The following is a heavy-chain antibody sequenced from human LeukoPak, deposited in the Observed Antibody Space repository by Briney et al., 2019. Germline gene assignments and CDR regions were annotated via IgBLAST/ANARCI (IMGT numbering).Heavy chain of an antibody. V-gene: IGHV1-69*13. Sequence: SVKVSCKASGGTFSSYAISWVRQAPGQGLEWMGGIIPIFGTANYAQKFQGRVTITAGESTSTAYMELSSLRSEDTAVYYCARSLDYYDSSGYTSEGYWGQGTLVTVSS. J-gene: IGHJ4*02. CDR1: GGTFSSYA. CDR2: IIPIFGTA. CDR3: ARSLDYYDSSGYTSEGY. D-gene: IGHD3-22*01.